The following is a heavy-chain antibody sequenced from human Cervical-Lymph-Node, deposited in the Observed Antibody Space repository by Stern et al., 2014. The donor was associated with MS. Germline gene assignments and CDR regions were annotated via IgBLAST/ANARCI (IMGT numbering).Heavy chain of an antibody. Sequence: DQLVESGAEVKKPGSSVKVSCKASGGTFSSYAISWGRQAPGQGLEWMGRIIPILGIANYAQKFQGRVTITADKSTSTAYMELSSLRSEDTAVYYCARVIGYLDYWGQGTLVTVSS. CDR1: GGTFSSYA. CDR3: ARVIGYLDY. D-gene: IGHD3-10*01. CDR2: IIPILGIA. V-gene: IGHV1-69*04. J-gene: IGHJ4*02.